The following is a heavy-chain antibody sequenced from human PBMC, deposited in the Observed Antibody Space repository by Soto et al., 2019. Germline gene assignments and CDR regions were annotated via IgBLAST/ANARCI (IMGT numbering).Heavy chain of an antibody. D-gene: IGHD3-3*02. V-gene: IGHV3-11*01. Sequence: GGSLRLSCAASGFTFVDYYITFIRHSAFKWLEWVSYSSSSGSTIYYADSVKGRFTISRDNAKNSLSLQMNSLRADDTAVYYCARGKSISFYYFYYGLDVWGQGTTVTVSS. J-gene: IGHJ6*02. CDR2: SSSSGSTI. CDR3: ARGKSISFYYFYYGLDV. CDR1: GFTFVDYY.